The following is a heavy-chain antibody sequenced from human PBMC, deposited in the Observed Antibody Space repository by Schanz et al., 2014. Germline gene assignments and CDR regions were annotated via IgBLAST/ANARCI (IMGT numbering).Heavy chain of an antibody. Sequence: EVQLLESGGGLVEPGGSLRLSCAASGFTLNNAWMNWVRQAPGRGLEWVSIIFTDGRTYYADSVKGRFTISRDSSKNTLFLQMNSLRTEDTAVYYCARKVVATIGGYYDNWGQGTLVIVSS. CDR1: GFTLNNAW. D-gene: IGHD5-12*01. J-gene: IGHJ4*02. CDR3: ARKVVATIGGYYDN. V-gene: IGHV3-66*02. CDR2: IFTDGRT.